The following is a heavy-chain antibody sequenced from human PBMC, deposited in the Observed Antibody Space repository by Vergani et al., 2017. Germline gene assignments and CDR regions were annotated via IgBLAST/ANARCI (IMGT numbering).Heavy chain of an antibody. CDR1: GGSISSYY. Sequence: QVQLQESGPGLVKPSETLSLTCTASGGSISSYYCSWIRQPPGKGLEWIGYIYYSGSTNYNPSLKSRVTISVDTSKNQFSLKLSSVTAADTAVYYCASGGNGPVDYWGQGTLVTVSS. CDR2: IYYSGST. D-gene: IGHD3-16*01. J-gene: IGHJ4*02. CDR3: ASGGNGPVDY. V-gene: IGHV4-59*01.